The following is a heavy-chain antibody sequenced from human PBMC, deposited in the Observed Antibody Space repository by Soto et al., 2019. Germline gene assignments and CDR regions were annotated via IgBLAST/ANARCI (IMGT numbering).Heavy chain of an antibody. CDR1: GFTFSNAW. Sequence: GGSLRLSCAASGFTFSNAWMSWVRQAPGKGLEWVGRIKSKTDGGTTDYAAPVKGRFTISRDDSKNTLYLQMNSLKTEDTAVYYCTTDSRQAYHSNYGFFPFPHMDVWGKGTTVTVSS. CDR2: IKSKTDGGTT. D-gene: IGHD4-4*01. CDR3: TTDSRQAYHSNYGFFPFPHMDV. J-gene: IGHJ6*03. V-gene: IGHV3-15*01.